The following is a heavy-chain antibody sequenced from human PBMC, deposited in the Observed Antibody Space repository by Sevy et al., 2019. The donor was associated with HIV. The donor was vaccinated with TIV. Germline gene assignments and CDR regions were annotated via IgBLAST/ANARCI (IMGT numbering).Heavy chain of an antibody. V-gene: IGHV3-30*02. CDR1: GFSFSSYG. D-gene: IGHD3-16*01. CDR3: VKGGGGGGGDH. J-gene: IGHJ4*02. CDR2: IQYDGSNK. Sequence: GGSLRLSCAASGFSFSSYGMHWVRQAPGKGLEWMSYIQYDGSNKDYGDSVKSRFTISRDNSKNTLYLQMNSLRVEDTAVFYCVKGGGGGGGDHWGQGTLVTVSS.